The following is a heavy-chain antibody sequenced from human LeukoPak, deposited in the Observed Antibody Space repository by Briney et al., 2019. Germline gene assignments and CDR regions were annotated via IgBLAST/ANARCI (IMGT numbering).Heavy chain of an antibody. CDR2: IKQDGSEK. V-gene: IGHV3-7*04. CDR3: ARGAYMFDY. D-gene: IGHD3-16*01. CDR1: GFTFSSYW. J-gene: IGHJ4*02. Sequence: PGGSLRLSCAASGFTFSSYWMSWVRQAPGEGMEWVANIKQDGSEKYYVDSVKGRFTISRDNAKKSLYLQMNSLRGEDTAVYYCARGAYMFDYWGQGTLVTDSS.